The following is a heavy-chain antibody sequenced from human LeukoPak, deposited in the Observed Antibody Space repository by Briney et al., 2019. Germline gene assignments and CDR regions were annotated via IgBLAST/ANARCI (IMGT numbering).Heavy chain of an antibody. J-gene: IGHJ3*02. Sequence: PSETLSLTCIVSGGSISSGNYCWSWIRQHPGKGLEWIGYIHHSGSTYYNPSLKSRVTISVDTSKNQFSLKLSSVTAADTAFHYCARDSTVSATDIWGQGTMVTVSS. CDR1: GGSISSGNYC. CDR2: IHHSGST. V-gene: IGHV4-31*03. D-gene: IGHD4-17*01. CDR3: ARDSTVSATDI.